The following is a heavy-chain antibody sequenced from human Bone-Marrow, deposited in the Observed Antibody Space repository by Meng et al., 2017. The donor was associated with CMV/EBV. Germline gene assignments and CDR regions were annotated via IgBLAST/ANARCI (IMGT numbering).Heavy chain of an antibody. Sequence: ASVTVTFKATGYTFTGYYMHWVRQAPGQGLEWMGWINPNSGGTNYAQKFQGRVTITRDTSISTAYMELSRLRPDDTAVYYCARGRLIAARRANWFDPWGQGTLVTVSS. J-gene: IGHJ5*02. V-gene: IGHV1-2*02. CDR2: INPNSGGT. CDR3: ARGRLIAARRANWFDP. D-gene: IGHD6-6*01. CDR1: GYTFTGYY.